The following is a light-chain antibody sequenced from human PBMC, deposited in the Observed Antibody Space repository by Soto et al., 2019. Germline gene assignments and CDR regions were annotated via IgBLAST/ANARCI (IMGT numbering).Light chain of an antibody. J-gene: IGKJ5*01. CDR1: QSVSRNY. CDR2: GAS. CDR3: QHRMNWPLT. V-gene: IGKV3D-20*02. Sequence: IVLTHSPGTLSLSPGERATLSCVASQSVSRNYLAWYQQKPGQAPRIIIFGASGRATGIPDRFSGSGSETDFTLTISSLEPEDFAVYYCQHRMNWPLTFGQGTRLEIK.